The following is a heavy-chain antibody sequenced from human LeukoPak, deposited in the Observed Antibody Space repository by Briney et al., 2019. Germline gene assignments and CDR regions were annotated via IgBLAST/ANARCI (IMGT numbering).Heavy chain of an antibody. Sequence: GGSLRLSCAASEFTFSTYAMSWVRQAPGKGLEWVSAISGSGGSTFYADSVKGRFTVSRDSSKNTLYLQMSSLRAEDTALYYCAKRGDVLTALKYYFDSWGQGTLVTVSS. CDR3: AKRGDVLTALKYYFDS. V-gene: IGHV3-23*01. CDR2: ISGSGGST. J-gene: IGHJ4*02. D-gene: IGHD3-9*01. CDR1: EFTFSTYA.